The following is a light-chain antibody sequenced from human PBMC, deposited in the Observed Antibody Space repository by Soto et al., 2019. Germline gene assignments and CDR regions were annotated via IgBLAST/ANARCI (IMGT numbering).Light chain of an antibody. CDR1: KLGDKY. V-gene: IGLV3-1*01. CDR3: QAWDSSTGV. J-gene: IGLJ2*01. CDR2: QDS. Sequence: SYELTQPPSVCVSPRQTASITCSGDKLGDKYACWYQQKPGQSPVLVIYQDSKRPSGIPERFSGSNSGNTATLTISGTQAMDEADYYCQAWDSSTGVFGGGTKLTVL.